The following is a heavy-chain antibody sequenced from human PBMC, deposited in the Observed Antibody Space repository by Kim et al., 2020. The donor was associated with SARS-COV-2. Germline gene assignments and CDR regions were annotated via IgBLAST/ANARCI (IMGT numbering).Heavy chain of an antibody. D-gene: IGHD4-17*01. CDR3: ATYQHTKTVTGPYYYYYGMDV. J-gene: IGHJ6*02. CDR2: IDPSDSYT. CDR1: GYSFTSYW. V-gene: IGHV5-10-1*01. Sequence: GESLKISCKGSGYSFTSYWISWVRQMPGKGLEWMGRIDPSDSYTNYSPSFQGHVTISADKSISTAYLQWSSLKASDTAMYYCATYQHTKTVTGPYYYYYGMDVWGQGTTVTVSS.